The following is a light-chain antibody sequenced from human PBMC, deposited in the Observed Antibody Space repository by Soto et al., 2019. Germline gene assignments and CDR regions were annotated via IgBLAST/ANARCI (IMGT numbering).Light chain of an antibody. CDR1: QSLSSN. CDR3: QQYNNWPLA. V-gene: IGKV3-15*01. J-gene: IGKJ5*01. Sequence: EIVMTQSPATLSVYPGERVTLSCRASQSLSSNLAWYQQKPGQAPRLLIYGASTRATDIPARFSGSGSGTEFTLTISSLQSEDFAVYFCQQYNNWPLAFGQGTRLEIK. CDR2: GAS.